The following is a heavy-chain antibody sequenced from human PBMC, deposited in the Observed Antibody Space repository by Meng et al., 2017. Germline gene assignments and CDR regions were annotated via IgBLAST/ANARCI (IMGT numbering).Heavy chain of an antibody. CDR2: ISGSGGST. J-gene: IGHJ6*02. CDR3: AKVLSAVTTISSYYYGMDV. Sequence: GGSLRLSCAASGFTFSSYAMSWVRQAPGKGLEWVSAISGSGGSTYYADSVKGRFTISRDNSKNTLYLQMNSLRAEDTAVYYCAKVLSAVTTISSYYYGMDVWGQGTTVTVSS. D-gene: IGHD4-17*01. V-gene: IGHV3-23*01. CDR1: GFTFSSYA.